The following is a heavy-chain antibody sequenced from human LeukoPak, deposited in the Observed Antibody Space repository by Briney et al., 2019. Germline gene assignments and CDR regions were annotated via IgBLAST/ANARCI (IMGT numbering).Heavy chain of an antibody. D-gene: IGHD5-12*01. V-gene: IGHV1-2*04. Sequence: ASVTVSCKASGYTFTGYYMHWVRQAPGQGLEWMGWINPNSGGTNYAQKFQGWVTMTRDTSISTAYMELSRLRSDDTAVYYCAGEILGYSGYDSRAFDIWGQGTMVTVSS. CDR3: AGEILGYSGYDSRAFDI. J-gene: IGHJ3*02. CDR1: GYTFTGYY. CDR2: INPNSGGT.